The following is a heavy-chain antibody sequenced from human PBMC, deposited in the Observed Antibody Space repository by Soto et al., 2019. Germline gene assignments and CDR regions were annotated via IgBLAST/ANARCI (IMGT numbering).Heavy chain of an antibody. CDR2: IYHSGST. J-gene: IGHJ2*01. Sequence: SETLSLTCAVSGYSISSGYYWGWIRQPPGKGLEWIGSIYHSGSTYYNPSLKSRVTISVDTSKNQFSLKLSSVTAADTAVYYCARCTKDYGDSLWYFDLWGRGTLVTVSS. V-gene: IGHV4-38-2*01. D-gene: IGHD4-17*01. CDR3: ARCTKDYGDSLWYFDL. CDR1: GYSISSGYY.